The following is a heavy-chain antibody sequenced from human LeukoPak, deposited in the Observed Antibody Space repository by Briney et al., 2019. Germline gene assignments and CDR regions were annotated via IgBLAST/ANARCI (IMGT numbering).Heavy chain of an antibody. J-gene: IGHJ4*02. CDR1: GYTFNDYY. V-gene: IGHV1-2*02. CDR2: INPKSGDT. Sequence: ASVKVSCKTSGYTFNDYYMHWVRQAPGKGLEWIGWINPKSGDTNYAQHFQGRVTMTRDTSTNTGSVDLSTLNSDDTAVYHCARWGGTNFGVITDWGQGALVTVSS. D-gene: IGHD3-3*01. CDR3: ARWGGTNFGVITD.